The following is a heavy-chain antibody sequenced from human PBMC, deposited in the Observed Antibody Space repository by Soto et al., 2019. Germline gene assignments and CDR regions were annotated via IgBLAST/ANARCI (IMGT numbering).Heavy chain of an antibody. CDR2: ISSSSSYI. J-gene: IGHJ4*02. Sequence: EVQLVESGGGLVKPGGSLRLSCAASGFTFSSYSMNWVRQAPGKGLEWVSSISSSSSYIYYADSVKGRFTISRDNAKNSLYLQMNSLRAEDTAVSYCARPEIAVAGPVGIWGQGTLVTVSS. CDR1: GFTFSSYS. V-gene: IGHV3-21*01. CDR3: ARPEIAVAGPVGI. D-gene: IGHD6-19*01.